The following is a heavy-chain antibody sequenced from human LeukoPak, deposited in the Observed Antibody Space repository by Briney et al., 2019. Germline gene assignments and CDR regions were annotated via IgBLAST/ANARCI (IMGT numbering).Heavy chain of an antibody. Sequence: PGGSLRPSCAASGFTFSSYSMNWVRQAPGKGLEWVTSISSNSSYIYYADSVKGRFTISRDNAKNSLYLQMNSLRAEDTAVYYCARDLSLIAAAGTDYWGQGTLVTVSS. CDR3: ARDLSLIAAAGTDY. CDR1: GFTFSSYS. CDR2: ISSNSSYI. D-gene: IGHD6-13*01. J-gene: IGHJ4*02. V-gene: IGHV3-21*01.